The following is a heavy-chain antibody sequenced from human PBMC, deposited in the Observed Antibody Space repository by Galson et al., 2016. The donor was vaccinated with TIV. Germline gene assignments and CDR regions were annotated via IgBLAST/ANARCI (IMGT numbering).Heavy chain of an antibody. V-gene: IGHV1-2*02. J-gene: IGHJ4*02. CDR1: GYTFTGYY. CDR2: ISPNTGDT. D-gene: IGHD4-17*01. CDR3: ARFEYGDYVDY. Sequence: SVKVSCKASGYTFTGYYIHWVRQAPGQGLEWMGWISPNTGDTNYAQKFKGRVTMTRDTSITTVYMELTRLRSDETAVYYCARFEYGDYVDYWGQGTLVTVSS.